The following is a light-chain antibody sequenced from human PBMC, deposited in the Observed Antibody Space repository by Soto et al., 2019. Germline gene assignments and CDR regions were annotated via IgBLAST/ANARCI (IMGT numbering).Light chain of an antibody. CDR2: DAS. CDR3: QQYNSYWT. CDR1: QSISSW. J-gene: IGKJ1*01. V-gene: IGKV1-5*01. Sequence: DIHMTQSPSTLSASVGDRVTITCRASQSISSWLAWYRQKPGKAPKLLIYDASSLESGVPSRFSGSGSGTEFTLTISSLQPDDFATYYCQQYNSYWTFGQGTKVDIK.